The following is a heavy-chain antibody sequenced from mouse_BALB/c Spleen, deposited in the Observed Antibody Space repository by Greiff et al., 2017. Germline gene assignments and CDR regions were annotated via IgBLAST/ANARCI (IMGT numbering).Heavy chain of an antibody. J-gene: IGHJ1*01. D-gene: IGHD1-1*01. CDR3: APHYYGSSYRYFDV. Sequence: VQLQQSGAELVKPGASVKLSCTASGFNIKDTYMHWVKQRPEQGLEWIGRIDPANGNTKYDPKFQGKATITADTSSNTAYLQLSSLTSEDTAVYYCAPHYYGSSYRYFDVWGAGTTVTVSS. V-gene: IGHV14-3*02. CDR2: IDPANGNT. CDR1: GFNIKDTY.